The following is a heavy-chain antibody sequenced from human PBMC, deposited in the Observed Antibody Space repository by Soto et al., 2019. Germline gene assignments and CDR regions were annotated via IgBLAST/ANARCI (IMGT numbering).Heavy chain of an antibody. Sequence: PGGSLRLSCAASGFTFSSYAMSWVRQAPGKGLEWVSAISGSGGSTYYADSVKGRFTISRDNSKNTLYLQMNSLRAEDTAVYYCAKVSTPERFLEWLNRRQYYFDYWGQGTLVTVSS. CDR3: AKVSTPERFLEWLNRRQYYFDY. CDR1: GFTFSSYA. J-gene: IGHJ4*02. D-gene: IGHD3-3*01. CDR2: ISGSGGST. V-gene: IGHV3-23*01.